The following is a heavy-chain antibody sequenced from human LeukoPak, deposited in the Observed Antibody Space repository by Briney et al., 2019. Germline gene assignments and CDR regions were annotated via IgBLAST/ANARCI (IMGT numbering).Heavy chain of an antibody. CDR1: GFSIGDFG. Sequence: GSLSLSCEASGFSIGDFGMSWVRQPPGKGLEWVSGVTWNGGSTGYAASVEGRFTISRDNAKNSLYLQMNSLRAEDTALYYCAMKFSRDYYYMDVWGKGTTVTVSS. V-gene: IGHV3-20*04. CDR3: AMKFSRDYYYMDV. CDR2: VTWNGGST. J-gene: IGHJ6*03.